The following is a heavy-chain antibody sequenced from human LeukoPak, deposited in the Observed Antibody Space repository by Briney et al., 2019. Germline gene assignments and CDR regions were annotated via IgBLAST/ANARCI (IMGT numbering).Heavy chain of an antibody. V-gene: IGHV3-48*04. CDR2: ISSSSSTI. CDR1: GFTFSSYS. J-gene: IGHJ5*02. CDR3: AREREYSSSWRRGGNWFDP. D-gene: IGHD6-13*01. Sequence: GGSLRLSCAASGFTFSSYSMNWVRQAPGKGLEWVSYISSSSSTIYYADSVKGRFTISRDNAKNSLYLQMNSLRAEDTAVYYCAREREYSSSWRRGGNWFDPWGQGTLVTVSS.